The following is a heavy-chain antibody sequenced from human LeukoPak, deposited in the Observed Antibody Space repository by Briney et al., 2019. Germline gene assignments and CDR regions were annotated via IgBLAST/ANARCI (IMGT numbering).Heavy chain of an antibody. CDR3: ARGGSSSWYLTHWFDP. J-gene: IGHJ5*02. CDR1: GYTFTGYY. CDR2: INPNSGGT. D-gene: IGHD6-13*01. Sequence: ASVKVSCKASGYTFTGYYMHWVRQAPGQGLEWMGWINPNSGGTNYAQKFQGRVTMTRDTSISTAYMELSRLRSDDTAVYYCARGGSSSWYLTHWFDPWGQGTLVTVSS. V-gene: IGHV1-2*02.